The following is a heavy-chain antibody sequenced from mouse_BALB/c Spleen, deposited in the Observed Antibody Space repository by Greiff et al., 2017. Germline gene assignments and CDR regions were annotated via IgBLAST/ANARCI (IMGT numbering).Heavy chain of an antibody. D-gene: IGHD2-14*01. Sequence: EVQLVESGGGLVKPGGSLKLSCAASGFAFSSYDMSWVRQTPEKRLEWVAYISSGGGSTYYPDTVKGRFTISRDNAKNTLYLQMSSLKSEDTAMYYCASTYRDRYYFDYWGQGTTLTVSS. J-gene: IGHJ2*01. V-gene: IGHV5-12-1*01. CDR3: ASTYRDRYYFDY. CDR1: GFAFSSYD. CDR2: ISSGGGST.